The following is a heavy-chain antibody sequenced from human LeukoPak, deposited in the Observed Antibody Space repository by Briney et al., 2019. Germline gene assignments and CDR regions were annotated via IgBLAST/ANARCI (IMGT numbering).Heavy chain of an antibody. CDR1: GYSFTNYW. J-gene: IGHJ4*02. V-gene: IGHV5-51*01. CDR2: IYPADSDT. CDR3: ARPATTVATGFDS. D-gene: IGHD4-23*01. Sequence: GESLKISCKGSGYSFTNYWIGWVRQMPGKGLEWMGIIYPADSDTRYSPSFQGQVTISADKSISTAYLQWNSLKASDTAVYYCARPATTVATGFDSWGQGTLVTVSS.